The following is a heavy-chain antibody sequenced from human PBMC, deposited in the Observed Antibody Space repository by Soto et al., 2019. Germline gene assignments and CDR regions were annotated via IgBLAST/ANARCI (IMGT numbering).Heavy chain of an antibody. CDR3: ARGGNDFWSGLGDYGMDV. D-gene: IGHD3-3*01. V-gene: IGHV1-2*04. J-gene: IGHJ6*02. CDR1: GYTFTGYY. CDR2: INPNSGGT. Sequence: QVQLVQSGAEVKKPGASVKVSCKASGYTFTGYYMHWVRQAPGQGLEWMGWINPNSGGTNYAQKFQGWVTMTRDTSISTAYMELSRLRSDDTAVYYCARGGNDFWSGLGDYGMDVWGQGTTVTVSS.